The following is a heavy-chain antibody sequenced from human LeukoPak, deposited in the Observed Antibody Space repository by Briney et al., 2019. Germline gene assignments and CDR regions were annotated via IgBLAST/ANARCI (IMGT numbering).Heavy chain of an antibody. CDR2: ISAYNGNT. CDR3: ARGDYGDYPYGMDV. Sequence: ASVKVSCKASGYTFTSYGISWVRQAPGQGLEWMGWISAYNGNTNYAQKLQSRVTMTTDTSTSTAYMELRSLRSDDTAVYYCARGDYGDYPYGMDVWGQGTTVTVSS. D-gene: IGHD4-17*01. J-gene: IGHJ6*02. V-gene: IGHV1-18*01. CDR1: GYTFTSYG.